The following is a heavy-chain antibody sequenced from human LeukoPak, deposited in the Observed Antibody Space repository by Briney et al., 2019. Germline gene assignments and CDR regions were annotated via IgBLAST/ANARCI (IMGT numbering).Heavy chain of an antibody. CDR3: ARAPQKEYNWKSGYSYYFDS. J-gene: IGHJ4*02. D-gene: IGHD1-20*01. CDR2: MFDSGTT. CDR1: GGSISHYF. Sequence: SETLSLTCTVSGGSISHYFWNWVRQSPGKGLEWIGYMFDSGTTNYNPSLKSRVTISVDTSRNQFSLKLSSVTAADTAVYYCARAPQKEYNWKSGYSYYFDSWGQGTLVAVSS. V-gene: IGHV4-59*01.